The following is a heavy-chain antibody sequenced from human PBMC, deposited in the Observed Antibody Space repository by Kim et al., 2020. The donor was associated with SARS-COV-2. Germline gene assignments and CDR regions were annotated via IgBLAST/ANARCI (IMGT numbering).Heavy chain of an antibody. J-gene: IGHJ4*02. CDR2: ISSDGGST. V-gene: IGHV3-64*05. D-gene: IGHD3-10*01. Sequence: GGSLRLSCSVSGFTFSNYAMHWVRQAPGKGLEYVSAISSDGGSTYYADSVKGRFTISRDNSKNMLYVQMSSLRVEDTAIYYCVTRNYYNSGSYYEGAPFDVWSQRTLVTVSS. CDR1: GFTFSNYA. CDR3: VTRNYYNSGSYYEGAPFDV.